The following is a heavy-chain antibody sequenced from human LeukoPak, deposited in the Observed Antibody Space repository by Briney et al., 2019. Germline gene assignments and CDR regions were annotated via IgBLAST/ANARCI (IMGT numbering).Heavy chain of an antibody. Sequence: GGSLRLPCAASGFTFSSYVISWVRQAPGKGLEWVSSISNSGGSTYYADSVKSRFTISRDNSKNTLYLQMNSLRAEDTAVYYCAKGYYYEPIDYWGQGTLVTVSS. D-gene: IGHD3-22*01. J-gene: IGHJ4*02. CDR2: ISNSGGST. CDR3: AKGYYYEPIDY. CDR1: GFTFSSYV. V-gene: IGHV3-23*01.